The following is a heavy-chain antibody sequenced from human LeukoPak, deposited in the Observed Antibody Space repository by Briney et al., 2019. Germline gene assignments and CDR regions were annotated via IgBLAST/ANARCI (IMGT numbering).Heavy chain of an antibody. CDR1: GGSISSGGYY. V-gene: IGHV4-31*02. Sequence: SETLSLTCTASGGSISSGGYYWSWIRQHPGKGLEWTGYIYYSGSTYYNPSLKSRVTISVDTAKNQFSLKLSSVTAADTAVHFCARGVRSSSADYGMDVWGQGTTVTVSS. CDR3: ARGVRSSSADYGMDV. D-gene: IGHD6-19*01. J-gene: IGHJ6*02. CDR2: IYYSGST.